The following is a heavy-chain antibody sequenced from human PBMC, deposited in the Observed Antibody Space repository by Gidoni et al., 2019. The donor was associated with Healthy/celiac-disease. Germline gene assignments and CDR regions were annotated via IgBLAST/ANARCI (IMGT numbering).Heavy chain of an antibody. Sequence: EVQLVESGGGLVQPGRSLRLSCTASGFTFGDYAMSWFRQAPGKGLEWVGFIRSKAYGGTTEYAASVKGRFTISRDDSKSIAYLQMNSLKTEDTAVYYCTRPKLGMSTNAFDIWGQGTMVTVSS. CDR1: GFTFGDYA. D-gene: IGHD7-27*01. J-gene: IGHJ3*02. V-gene: IGHV3-49*03. CDR3: TRPKLGMSTNAFDI. CDR2: IRSKAYGGTT.